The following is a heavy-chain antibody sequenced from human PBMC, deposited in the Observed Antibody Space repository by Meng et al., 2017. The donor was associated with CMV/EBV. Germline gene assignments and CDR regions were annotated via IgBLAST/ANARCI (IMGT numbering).Heavy chain of an antibody. J-gene: IGHJ4*02. CDR1: GYTFTTYD. V-gene: IGHV1-8*01. D-gene: IGHD3-10*01. CDR2: MNPHSGNT. CDR3: ARDTSKLRGWGY. Sequence: ASVKVSCKASGYTFTTYDVHWVRQATGQGLEWMGWMNPHSGNTGYAQKFQGRVTMTRDTSINTAYMELSSLKSEDTAVYYCARDTSKLRGWGYWGQGTLVTVSS.